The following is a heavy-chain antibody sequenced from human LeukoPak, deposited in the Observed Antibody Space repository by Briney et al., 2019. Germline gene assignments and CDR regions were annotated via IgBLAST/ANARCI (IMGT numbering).Heavy chain of an antibody. CDR1: GFTFSSYG. Sequence: GGSLRLSCAASGFTFSSYGMHWVRQAPGKGLEWVAVISYDGSNKYYADSVRGRFTISRDNSKNTLYLQMNNLRAEETALYYCAKDLRTQYRFLDAFDIWGQGTMVTVSS. V-gene: IGHV3-30*18. CDR3: AKDLRTQYRFLDAFDI. J-gene: IGHJ3*02. D-gene: IGHD2-21*01. CDR2: ISYDGSNK.